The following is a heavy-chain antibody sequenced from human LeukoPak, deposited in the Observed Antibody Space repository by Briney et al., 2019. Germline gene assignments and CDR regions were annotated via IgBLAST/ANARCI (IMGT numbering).Heavy chain of an antibody. D-gene: IGHD2-15*01. Sequence: SETLSLTCAVYGGSFSGYYWSWIRRPPGKGLEWIGEINHSGSTNYNPSLKSRVTISVDTSKNQFSLKLSSVTAADTAVYYCAREHLVVAPFDYWGQGTLVTVSS. J-gene: IGHJ4*02. CDR2: INHSGST. CDR3: AREHLVVAPFDY. V-gene: IGHV4-34*01. CDR1: GGSFSGYY.